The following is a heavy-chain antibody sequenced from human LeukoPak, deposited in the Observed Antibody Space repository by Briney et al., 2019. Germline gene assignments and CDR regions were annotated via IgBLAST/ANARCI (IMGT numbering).Heavy chain of an antibody. CDR3: ARENDRYGRIDY. D-gene: IGHD5-18*01. V-gene: IGHV4-59*01. CDR2: VSNSGRT. CDR1: GGSISSYY. Sequence: SETLSLTCRVSGGSISSYYWGWIRQPPGKRLQWIGYVSNSGRTDYNPSLKSRVTISIDTSRNQFSLRLRSVTAADTAVYFCARENDRYGRIDYWGRGTLVTVTS. J-gene: IGHJ4*02.